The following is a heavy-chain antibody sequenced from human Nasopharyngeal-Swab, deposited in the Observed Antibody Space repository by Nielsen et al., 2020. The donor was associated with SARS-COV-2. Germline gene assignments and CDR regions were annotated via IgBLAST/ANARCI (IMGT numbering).Heavy chain of an antibody. J-gene: IGHJ3*02. CDR1: GYSFTSYW. Sequence: KVSCKGSGYSFTSYWIGWVRQMPGKGLEWMEIIYPGDSDTRYSPSFQGQVTISADKSISTAYLQWSSLKASDTAMYYCARLGLRGSGSYYDAFDIWGQGTMVTVSS. V-gene: IGHV5-51*01. CDR2: IYPGDSDT. D-gene: IGHD3-10*01. CDR3: ARLGLRGSGSYYDAFDI.